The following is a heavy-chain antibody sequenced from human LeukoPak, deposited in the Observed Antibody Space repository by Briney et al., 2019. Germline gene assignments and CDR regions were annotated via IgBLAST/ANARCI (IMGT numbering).Heavy chain of an antibody. CDR3: ARNLHGDYVGWFDY. J-gene: IGHJ4*02. D-gene: IGHD4-17*01. CDR1: GGSISSGGYY. V-gene: IGHV4-31*03. Sequence: SETLSLTCTVSGGSISSGGYYWSWIRQHPGKGLEWIGYIYYSGSTYYNPSLKSRVTISVDTSKNQFSLKLSSVTAADTAVYYCARNLHGDYVGWFDYWGQGTLVTVSS. CDR2: IYYSGST.